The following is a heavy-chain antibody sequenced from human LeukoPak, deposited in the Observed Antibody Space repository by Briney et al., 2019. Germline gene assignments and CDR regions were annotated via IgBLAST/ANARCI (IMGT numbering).Heavy chain of an antibody. CDR3: AREWGIAVTGAGGALDN. V-gene: IGHV3-21*01. CDR1: GFTYSSYA. CDR2: ISSSGSNI. D-gene: IGHD6-19*01. Sequence: GGSLRLSCAASGFTYSSYAMSWVRQAPGKGLEWVSSISSSGSNIYYADSVKGRFTISRENAKNSLYLQMNSLSAEDTAVYYCAREWGIAVTGAGGALDNWGQGTMVTVST. J-gene: IGHJ4*02.